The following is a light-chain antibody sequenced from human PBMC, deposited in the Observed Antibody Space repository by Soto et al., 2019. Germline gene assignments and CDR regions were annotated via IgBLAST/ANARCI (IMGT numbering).Light chain of an antibody. CDR2: AAS. CDR1: QSISSS. V-gene: IGKV1-39*01. J-gene: IGKJ4*01. CDR3: QQSYNTPLT. Sequence: DIQMTQSPSSLSASVGDRVTITCRASQSISSSLNWYQQKPGKAPKLLIYAASSLQSGVPSRFSGSGSGTDFTLTISSLQPEDFATYYCQQSYNTPLTFGGGTKVEFK.